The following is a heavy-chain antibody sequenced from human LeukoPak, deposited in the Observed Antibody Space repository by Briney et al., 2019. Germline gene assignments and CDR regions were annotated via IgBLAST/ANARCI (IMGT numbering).Heavy chain of an antibody. J-gene: IGHJ4*02. CDR3: ARSNGFFYYFDY. V-gene: IGHV1-2*02. CDR1: GYALTGYY. Sequence: ASVKVSCKASGYALTGYYFHWVRQAPGQGLEWMGWINPNIGDTNYAEKFQGRVTLTRDTSINIAYMELSRLTSDDTAVYYCARSNGFFYYFDYWGQGTLVTVSS. CDR2: INPNIGDT. D-gene: IGHD2-8*01.